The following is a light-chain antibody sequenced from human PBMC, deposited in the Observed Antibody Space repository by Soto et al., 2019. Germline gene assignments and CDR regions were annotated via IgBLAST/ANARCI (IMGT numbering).Light chain of an antibody. V-gene: IGLV2-14*01. CDR1: SSDVGGYNY. Sequence: QSALTQPASVSVSPGQSITISCTGTSSDVGGYNYVSWYQQHPGKAPKLMIYEVSNRPSGVSNRFSGSKSGNTASLTISGLQAEDEADYYCSSYTSSSTRVFGGGTQLPVL. CDR3: SSYTSSSTRV. J-gene: IGLJ3*02. CDR2: EVS.